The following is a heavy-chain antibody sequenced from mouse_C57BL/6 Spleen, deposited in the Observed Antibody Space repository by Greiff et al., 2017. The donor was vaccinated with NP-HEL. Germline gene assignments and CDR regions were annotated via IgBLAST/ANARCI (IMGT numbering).Heavy chain of an antibody. Sequence: VKLMESGPELVKPGASVKISCKASGYAFSSSWMNWVKQRPGKGLEWIGRIYPGDGDTNYNGKFKGKATLTADKSSSTAYMQLSSLTSEDSAVYFCARGYYDFDYWGQGTTLTVSS. V-gene: IGHV1-82*01. CDR2: IYPGDGDT. CDR3: ARGYYDFDY. CDR1: GYAFSSSW. D-gene: IGHD2-3*01. J-gene: IGHJ2*01.